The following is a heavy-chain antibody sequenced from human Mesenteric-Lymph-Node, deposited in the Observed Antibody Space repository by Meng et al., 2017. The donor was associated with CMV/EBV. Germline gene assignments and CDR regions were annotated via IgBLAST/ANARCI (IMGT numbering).Heavy chain of an antibody. J-gene: IGHJ6*02. CDR1: GFTFSSYW. CDR3: ANHHYYGMDV. V-gene: IGHV3-48*04. CDR2: ISSTGSMT. Sequence: GESLKISCAASGFTFSSYWMSWVRQPPGKGLEWVSYISSTGSMTYYADSVKGRFTISRDNANRSLYLQMNSLRAEDAAVYYCANHHYYGMDVWGQGTTVTVSS.